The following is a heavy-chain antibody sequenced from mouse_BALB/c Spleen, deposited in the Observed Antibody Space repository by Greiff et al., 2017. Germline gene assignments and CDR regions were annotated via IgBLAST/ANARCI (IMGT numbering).Heavy chain of an antibody. V-gene: IGHV5-12-1*01. Sequence: DVMLVESGGGLVKPGGSLKLSCAASGFAFSSYDMSWVRQTPEKRLEWVAYISSGGGSTYYPDTVKGRFTISRDNAKNTLYLQMSSLKSEDTAMYYYSRSYGGYSWFAYWGQGTLVTVSA. CDR3: SRSYGGYSWFAY. CDR1: GFAFSSYD. D-gene: IGHD2-3*01. J-gene: IGHJ3*01. CDR2: ISSGGGST.